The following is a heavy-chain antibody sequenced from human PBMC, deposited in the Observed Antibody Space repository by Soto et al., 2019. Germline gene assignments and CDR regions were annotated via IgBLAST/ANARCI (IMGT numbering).Heavy chain of an antibody. V-gene: IGHV3-33*01. CDR2: IWYDGSEK. J-gene: IGHJ5*02. CDR3: AREVTITTDNWFDP. D-gene: IGHD4-4*01. Sequence: QVQLVESGGGVVQPGRSLRLSCAASGFTFSNYGMHWVRQAPGKGLEWVAVIWYDGSEKYYADSVKGRFTISRDNSKNTLYLQMNSLRAEDTAVYYCAREVTITTDNWFDPWGQGTLLTVSS. CDR1: GFTFSNYG.